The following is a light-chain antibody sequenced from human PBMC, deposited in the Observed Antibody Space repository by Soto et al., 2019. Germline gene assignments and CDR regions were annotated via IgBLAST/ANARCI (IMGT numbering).Light chain of an antibody. V-gene: IGKV1-5*01. CDR3: QQYKDYTWT. CDR2: DAS. CDR1: QSVDRY. Sequence: DIPMTQSPSTLSASVGDRVSITCRASQSVDRYSAWYQQKPGKAPHLLIYDASSLESGVPSRFSGSGSGTEFTLTISSLQPDDFTTFYCQQYKDYTWTFGQGTKVEV. J-gene: IGKJ1*01.